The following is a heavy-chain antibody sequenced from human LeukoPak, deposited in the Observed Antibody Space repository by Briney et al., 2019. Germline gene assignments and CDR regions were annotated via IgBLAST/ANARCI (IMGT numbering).Heavy chain of an antibody. CDR1: GGSISSGGYS. V-gene: IGHV4-30-2*01. D-gene: IGHD5-18*01. J-gene: IGHJ4*02. Sequence: PSETLSLTCAVSGGSISSGGYSWSWIRQPPGKGLEWIGHIYHSGSTYYNPSLKSRVTISVDRSKNQFSLKLSSVTAADTAVYYCARVSEYSYGYFDYWGQGTLVTVSS. CDR2: IYHSGST. CDR3: ARVSEYSYGYFDY.